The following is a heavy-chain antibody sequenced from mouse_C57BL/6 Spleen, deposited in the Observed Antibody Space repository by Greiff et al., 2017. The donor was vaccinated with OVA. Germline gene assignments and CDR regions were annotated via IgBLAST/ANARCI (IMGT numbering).Heavy chain of an antibody. Sequence: QVQLQQPGAELVRPGSSVKLSCKASGYTFTSYWMDWVKQRPGQGLEWIGNIYPSDSETHYNQKFKDKATLTVDKSSSTAYMQLSSLTYEDSAVYYCARTEKLGRWAYWGQGTLVTVSA. J-gene: IGHJ3*01. V-gene: IGHV1-61*01. CDR3: ARTEKLGRWAY. CDR2: IYPSDSET. CDR1: GYTFTSYW. D-gene: IGHD4-1*01.